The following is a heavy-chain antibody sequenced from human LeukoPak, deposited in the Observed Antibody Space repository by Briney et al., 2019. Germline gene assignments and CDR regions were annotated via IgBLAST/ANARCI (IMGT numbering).Heavy chain of an antibody. V-gene: IGHV4-39*01. CDR2: VDYSGRT. CDR3: ARLDASSAHFSGSFPDY. D-gene: IGHD3-10*01. CDR1: GGSITNSDYF. J-gene: IGHJ4*02. Sequence: PSETQSLTCTVSGGSITNSDYFWGWIRQPPGKGLEWIGNVDYSGRTHYNPSLMSRVTIYADNSKNQFSLKLRSVTAADTAVYYCARLDASSAHFSGSFPDYWGQGTLVTVSS.